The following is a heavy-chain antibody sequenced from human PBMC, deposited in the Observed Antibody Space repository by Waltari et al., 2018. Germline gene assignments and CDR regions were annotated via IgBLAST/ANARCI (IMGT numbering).Heavy chain of an antibody. CDR2: IYYSGST. V-gene: IGHV4-59*01. J-gene: IGHJ6*03. CDR3: ARTRKYYYYMDV. Sequence: QVQLQESGPGLVKPSETLSLTCTVSGGSISSYYLSWIRQPPGKGLAWIGYIYYSGSTNYNPSLKSRVTISVDTSKNQFSLKLSSVTAADTAVYYCARTRKYYYYMDVWGKGTTVTVSS. CDR1: GGSISSYY.